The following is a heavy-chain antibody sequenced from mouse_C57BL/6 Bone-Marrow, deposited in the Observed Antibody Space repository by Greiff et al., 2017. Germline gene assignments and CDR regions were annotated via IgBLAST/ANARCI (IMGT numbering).Heavy chain of an antibody. CDR1: GFNIKDDY. CDR3: TPTYGSSFY. CDR2: IDPENGDT. V-gene: IGHV14-4*01. Sequence: EVQRVESGAELVRPGASVKLSCTASGFNIKDDYMHWVKQRPEQGLEWIGWIDPENGDTVYASKFQGKATITADTSSNTAYLQLSSLTSEDTAVYYCTPTYGSSFYWGQGTTLTVSS. D-gene: IGHD1-1*01. J-gene: IGHJ2*01.